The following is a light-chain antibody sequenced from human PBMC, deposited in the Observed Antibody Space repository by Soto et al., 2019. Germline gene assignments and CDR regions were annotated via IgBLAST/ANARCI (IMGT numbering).Light chain of an antibody. CDR2: EVT. CDR1: SSDVGGYNY. Sequence: QSVLTQPASVSGSPGQSITISCTGTSSDVGGYNYVSWYQQHPGKAPKLIIFEVTHRPSGISTRFSGSKSGNTASLTISDLQAEDEALYYCSSYKFSTALRVFGGGTKLTVL. J-gene: IGLJ3*02. V-gene: IGLV2-14*01. CDR3: SSYKFSTALRV.